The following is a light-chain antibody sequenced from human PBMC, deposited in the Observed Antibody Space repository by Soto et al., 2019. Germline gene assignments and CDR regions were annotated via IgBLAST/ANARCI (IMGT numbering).Light chain of an antibody. CDR2: AAS. CDR3: HQTYSIPYT. J-gene: IGKJ2*01. V-gene: IGKV1-39*01. CDR1: QSIRSY. Sequence: DIRMTQSPSSLSASVGDRVTITCRASQSIRSYLNWSKQKPGKAPKLLIYAASSLQSGVTSRFSGSGSGTDFTLNISSLQPEDFATYYCHQTYSIPYTFGQGTKLEIK.